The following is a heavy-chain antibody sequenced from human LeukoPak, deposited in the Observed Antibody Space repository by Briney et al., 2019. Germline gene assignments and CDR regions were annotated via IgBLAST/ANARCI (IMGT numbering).Heavy chain of an antibody. J-gene: IGHJ4*02. CDR2: ISSSSSYI. V-gene: IGHV3-21*01. CDR1: GFTFSSYS. CDR3: ARVDSSGYYTFDY. Sequence: GGSLRLSRAASGFTFSSYSMNWVRQAPGKGLEWVSSISSSSSYIYYADSVKGRFTISRDNAKNSLYLQMNSLRAEDTAVYYCARVDSSGYYTFDYWGQGTLVTVSS. D-gene: IGHD3-22*01.